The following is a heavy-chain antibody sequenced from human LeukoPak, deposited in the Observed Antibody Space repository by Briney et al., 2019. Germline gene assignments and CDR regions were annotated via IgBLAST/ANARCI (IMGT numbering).Heavy chain of an antibody. CDR3: ARKDDILTGSLDY. D-gene: IGHD3-9*01. V-gene: IGHV1-3*01. Sequence: ASVKVSCKASGYTFTSYAMHWVRQAPGQRLEWMGWINAGNGNTKYSQKFQGRVTITRDISASTAYMELSSLRSEDTAVYYCARKDDILTGSLDYWGQGTLVTVSS. J-gene: IGHJ4*02. CDR1: GYTFTSYA. CDR2: INAGNGNT.